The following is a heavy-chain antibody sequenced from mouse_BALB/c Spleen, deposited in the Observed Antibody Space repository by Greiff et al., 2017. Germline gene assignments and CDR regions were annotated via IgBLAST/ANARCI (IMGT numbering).Heavy chain of an antibody. CDR3: ARWDY. J-gene: IGHJ2*01. V-gene: IGHV1S132*01. Sequence: QVQLKQSGAELVKPGASVKLSCKTSGYTFTSYWIQWVKQRPGQGLGWIGEIFPGTGTTYYNEKFKGKATLTIDTSSSTAYMQLSSLTSEDSAVYFCARWDYWGQGTTLTVSS. CDR2: IFPGTGTT. CDR1: GYTFTSYW.